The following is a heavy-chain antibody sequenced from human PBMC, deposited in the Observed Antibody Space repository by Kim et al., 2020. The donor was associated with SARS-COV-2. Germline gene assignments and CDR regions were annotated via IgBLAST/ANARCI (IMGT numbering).Heavy chain of an antibody. CDR3: ARDSLENSYGNGLGY. D-gene: IGHD5-18*01. J-gene: IGHJ4*02. CDR1: RYTFVGYY. V-gene: IGHV1-2*02. CDR2: INPHNGDT. Sequence: ASVKVSCKASRYTFVGYYLHWVRQAPGQGLEWMGWINPHNGDTKFSQKFQGRVTMTRDTYISTAYVELSRLRSDDTAVYYCARDSLENSYGNGLGYWGQG.